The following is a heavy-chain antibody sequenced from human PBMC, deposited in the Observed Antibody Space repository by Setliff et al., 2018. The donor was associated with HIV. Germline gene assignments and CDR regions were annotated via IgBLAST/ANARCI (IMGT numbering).Heavy chain of an antibody. CDR3: ARGGYDFRGLDY. Sequence: GASVKVSCKTSGYSFTDHYIHWVRQAPGQGLEWMGWINPNSGYSTSAQKFQGRVLMSRDTSTNTAYMELTRLRSDDTAVFYCARGGYDFRGLDYWGQGTLVTVSS. CDR1: GYSFTDHY. CDR2: INPNSGYS. D-gene: IGHD5-12*01. J-gene: IGHJ4*02. V-gene: IGHV1-2*02.